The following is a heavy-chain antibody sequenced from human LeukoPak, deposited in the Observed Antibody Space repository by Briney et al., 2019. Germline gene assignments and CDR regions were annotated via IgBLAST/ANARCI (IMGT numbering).Heavy chain of an antibody. D-gene: IGHD3-22*01. V-gene: IGHV3-23*01. CDR1: RFTFSSSV. CDR3: AKGAEEGVVITSVYYYYMDV. Sequence: GGSLRLSCAASRFTFSSSVMHWVRQAPGKGLEWVSTISASGYNTYYADSVQGRFTISRDNSKDTLYLQMNSLRVEDTAVYYCAKGAEEGVVITSVYYYYMDVWGKGTTVTISS. CDR2: ISASGYNT. J-gene: IGHJ6*03.